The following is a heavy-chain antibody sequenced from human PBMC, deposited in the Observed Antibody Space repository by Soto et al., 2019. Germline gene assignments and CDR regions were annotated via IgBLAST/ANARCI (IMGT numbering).Heavy chain of an antibody. V-gene: IGHV1-8*01. D-gene: IGHD2-15*01. CDR3: ARSHSIGCCSGGSCYFY. J-gene: IGHJ4*02. Sequence: ASVKVSCKASGYTFTSYDVNWVRQATGQGIEWMGWMNPNSGNTGYAQKFQGRVTMTRNTSISTAYMELSSLRSEDTAVYYCARSHSIGCCSGGSCYFYWGQGTLVTVSS. CDR1: GYTFTSYD. CDR2: MNPNSGNT.